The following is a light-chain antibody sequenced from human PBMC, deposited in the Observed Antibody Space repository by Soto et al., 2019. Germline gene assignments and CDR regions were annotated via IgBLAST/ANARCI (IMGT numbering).Light chain of an antibody. Sequence: EIVLTQSPATLSLSPGERATLSCRASQSVSSYLAWYQQKPGQAPRLLIYDASNRATGIPDRFSGSGSGTDFTLTISRLEPEDFAVYFCQQFGTSPLWTFGQGTKVDVK. J-gene: IGKJ1*01. CDR3: QQFGTSPLWT. CDR2: DAS. V-gene: IGKV3-11*01. CDR1: QSVSSY.